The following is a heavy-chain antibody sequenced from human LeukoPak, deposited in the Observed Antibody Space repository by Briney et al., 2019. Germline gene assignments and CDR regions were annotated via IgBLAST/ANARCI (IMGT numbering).Heavy chain of an antibody. CDR1: GGSISSGSYY. V-gene: IGHV4-61*02. D-gene: IGHD5-12*01. Sequence: PSQTLSLTCTVSGGSISSGSYYWSWIRQPAGKGLEWIGSIYYSGSTYYNPSLKSRVTISVDTSKNQFSLKLSSVTAADTAVYYCARDRRDSGYDLGDFDYWGQGTLVTVSS. CDR3: ARDRRDSGYDLGDFDY. J-gene: IGHJ4*02. CDR2: IYYSGST.